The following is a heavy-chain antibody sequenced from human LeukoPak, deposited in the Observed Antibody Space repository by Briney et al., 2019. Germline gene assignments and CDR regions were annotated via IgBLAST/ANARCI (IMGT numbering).Heavy chain of an antibody. V-gene: IGHV4-39*07. J-gene: IGHJ5*02. CDR2: INDGGST. D-gene: IGHD3-3*01. Sequence: SETLSLTCTVSGGSISSSSYYWGWIRQPPGKGLEWIGQINDGGSTRYNSSLESRVTMSVDTSKNQFSLKLTSVTATDTAVYYCARGTITIFGVAQGWFDRWGQGTLVTVSS. CDR3: ARGTITIFGVAQGWFDR. CDR1: GGSISSSSYY.